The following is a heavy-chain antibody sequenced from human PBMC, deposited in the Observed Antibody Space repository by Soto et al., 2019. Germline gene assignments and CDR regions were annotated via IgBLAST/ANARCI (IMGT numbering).Heavy chain of an antibody. CDR1: GGSISSGGYS. CDR3: ARIVVVGGSFDP. CDR2: IYHSGST. J-gene: IGHJ5*02. D-gene: IGHD2-15*01. Sequence: QLQLQESGSGLVKPSQTLSLTCAVSGGSISSGGYSWSWIRQPPGKGREWIGYIYHSGSTYYHPSLKSRVIILAATSMNQFSLKLSSVTAAGTPEYYYARIVVVGGSFDPWGQGTLVNVSS. V-gene: IGHV4-30-2*01.